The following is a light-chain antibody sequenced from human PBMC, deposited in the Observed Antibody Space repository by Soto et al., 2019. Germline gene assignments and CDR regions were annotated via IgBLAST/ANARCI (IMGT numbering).Light chain of an antibody. CDR2: LAR. CDR3: QQSYSHPRT. J-gene: IGKJ1*01. V-gene: IGKV1-39*01. Sequence: DIQLTQSPSSLSASVGDRVTITCRSSQSIGNVLNWYQQKPGKAPKLLICLARSLQSGVPSRFSASGSGTEFTLIISSLLPEDFATYYCQQSYSHPRTFGQGTTV. CDR1: QSIGNV.